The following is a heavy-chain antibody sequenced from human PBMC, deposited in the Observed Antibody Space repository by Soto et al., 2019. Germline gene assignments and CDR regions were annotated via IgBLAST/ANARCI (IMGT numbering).Heavy chain of an antibody. Sequence: QVQLVESGGGVVQPGRSLRLSCAASGFTFDNYGIHWVRQAPGKGLERGAVISFDGADAYYAASVKGRFTISRDKSKNTVYLQMNNLRAEDRAVYYCKKDHAPGPSYYYHMDVWGRGTPVTVSS. CDR1: GFTFDNYG. D-gene: IGHD6-13*01. J-gene: IGHJ6*03. CDR2: ISFDGADA. CDR3: KKDHAPGPSYYYHMDV. V-gene: IGHV3-30*18.